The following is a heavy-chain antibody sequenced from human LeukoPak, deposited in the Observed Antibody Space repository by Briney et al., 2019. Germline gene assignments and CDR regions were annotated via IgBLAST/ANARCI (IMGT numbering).Heavy chain of an antibody. V-gene: IGHV3-23*01. CDR3: AEVGSYWGFDY. Sequence: PGGSLRLSCAASEFTFNRYDMSWVRQAPGKGLEWVSTISGSGERTYYADSVKGRFTISRDNSKNTLSLQMNSLRAEDTAVYYCAEVGSYWGFDYWGQGTLVTVSS. CDR1: EFTFNRYD. D-gene: IGHD1-26*01. CDR2: ISGSGERT. J-gene: IGHJ4*02.